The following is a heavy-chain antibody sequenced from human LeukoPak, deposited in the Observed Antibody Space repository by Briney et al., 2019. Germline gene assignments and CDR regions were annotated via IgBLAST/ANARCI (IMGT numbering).Heavy chain of an antibody. CDR2: INPNSGGT. CDR1: GYTFTGYY. D-gene: IGHD3-10*01. Sequence: GASVKVSCKASGYTFTGYYMHWVRQAPGQGLEWMGWINPNSGGTNYAQKFQGRVTMTRDTSISTAYMELSRLRSDDTAVYYCARGGDSGSYLGRAIDYWGQGTLVTVSS. V-gene: IGHV1-2*02. CDR3: ARGGDSGSYLGRAIDY. J-gene: IGHJ4*02.